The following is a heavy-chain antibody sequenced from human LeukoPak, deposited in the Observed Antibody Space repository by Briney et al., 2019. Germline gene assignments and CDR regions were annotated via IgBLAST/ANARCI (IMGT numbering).Heavy chain of an antibody. V-gene: IGHV4-39*07. CDR1: GGSISSGGYY. CDR2: INHSGST. CDR3: ARRGYVWGSYRLAG. Sequence: NSSETLSLTCTVSGGSISSGGYYWSWIRQPPGKGLEWIGEINHSGSTNYNPSLKSRVTISVDTSKNQFSLKLSSVTAADTAVYYCARRGYVWGSYRLAGWGQGTLVTVSS. D-gene: IGHD3-16*02. J-gene: IGHJ4*02.